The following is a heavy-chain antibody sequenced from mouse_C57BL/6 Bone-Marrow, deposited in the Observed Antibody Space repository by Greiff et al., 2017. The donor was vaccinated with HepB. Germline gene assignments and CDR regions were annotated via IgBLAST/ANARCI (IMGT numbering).Heavy chain of an antibody. CDR1: GYTFTDYY. Sequence: QVQLQQSGPELVKPGASVKISCTASGYTFTDYYINWVQQRPGQGLEWIGWIFPGSGSTYYNEKFKGKATLTVDKSSSTAYMLLSSLTSEDSAVYFWASADYYCKIYWYFDVWGTGTTVTVSS. CDR3: ASADYYCKIYWYFDV. J-gene: IGHJ1*03. CDR2: IFPGSGST. V-gene: IGHV1-75*01. D-gene: IGHD1-1*01.